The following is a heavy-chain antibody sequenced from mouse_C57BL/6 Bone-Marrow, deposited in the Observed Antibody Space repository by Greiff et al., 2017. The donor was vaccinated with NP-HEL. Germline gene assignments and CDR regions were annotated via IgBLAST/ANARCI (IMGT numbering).Heavy chain of an antibody. CDR1: GFSLTSYG. D-gene: IGHD1-1*01. CDR2: IWGVGST. J-gene: IGHJ4*01. Sequence: VKLMESGPGLVAPSQSLSITCTVSGFSLTSYGVDWVRQSPGKGLEWLGVIWGVGSTNYNSALKSRLSISKDNSKSQVFLKMNSLQTDDTAMYYCASRGGSSDYYAMDYWGQGTSVTVSS. CDR3: ASRGGSSDYYAMDY. V-gene: IGHV2-6*01.